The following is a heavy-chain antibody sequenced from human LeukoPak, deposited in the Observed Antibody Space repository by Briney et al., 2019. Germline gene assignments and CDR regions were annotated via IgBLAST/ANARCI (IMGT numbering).Heavy chain of an antibody. D-gene: IGHD2-15*01. Sequence: SETLSLTCTVYGGSISSYYWRWIRKPPGKGLEWIGYIYYSGSTNYNPSLKSRASISVDTSNNQFSLKLSSVTAADPDVYYWARRAPNGPPYSPDYWGLGTLVTVSS. CDR3: ARRAPNGPPYSPDY. J-gene: IGHJ4*02. CDR2: IYYSGST. V-gene: IGHV4-59*08. CDR1: GGSISSYY.